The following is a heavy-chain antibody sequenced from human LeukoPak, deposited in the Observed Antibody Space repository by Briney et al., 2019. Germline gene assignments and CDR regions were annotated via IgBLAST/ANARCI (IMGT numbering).Heavy chain of an antibody. CDR3: ARVGHDGSGYYYDY. CDR2: INPSGGST. J-gene: IGHJ4*02. D-gene: IGHD3-22*01. Sequence: ASVKVSCKASGYTFTSYYMHWVRQAPGQGLEWMGIINPSGGSTSYAQKFQGRVTMTRDTSISTAYMELSRLRSDDTAVYYCARVGHDGSGYYYDYWGQGTLVTVSS. CDR1: GYTFTSYY. V-gene: IGHV1-46*01.